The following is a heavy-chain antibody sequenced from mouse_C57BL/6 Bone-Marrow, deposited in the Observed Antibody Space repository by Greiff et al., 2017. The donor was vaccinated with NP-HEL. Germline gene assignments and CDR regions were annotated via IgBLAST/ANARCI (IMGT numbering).Heavy chain of an antibody. CDR3: SVLGPRRPWFAY. CDR2: LYPGSGST. Sequence: QVQLQQSGAELVKPGASVKMSCKASGYTFTSYWITWVKQRPGQGLEWIGDLYPGSGSTTYNAKFQSKATLTVDTSSSTAYMQLSSLTSEDSAVYSCSVLGPRRPWFAYWGQGTLVTVSA. V-gene: IGHV1-55*01. J-gene: IGHJ3*01. CDR1: GYTFTSYW. D-gene: IGHD1-1*01.